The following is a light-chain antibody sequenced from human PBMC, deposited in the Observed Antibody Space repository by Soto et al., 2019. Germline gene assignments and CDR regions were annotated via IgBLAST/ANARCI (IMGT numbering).Light chain of an antibody. V-gene: IGKV1-6*01. CDR2: AAS. J-gene: IGKJ2*01. CDR1: EAIRSA. CDR3: QQSDSTPYT. Sequence: AIQLTQSPSSLSASVGDRVTITCRASEAIRSALGWYQQKPGKVPKLLIYAASILQSGVPSRFSGSGSGTDFTLTISSLQPEDFSTYYCQQSDSTPYTFGQGTKVEI.